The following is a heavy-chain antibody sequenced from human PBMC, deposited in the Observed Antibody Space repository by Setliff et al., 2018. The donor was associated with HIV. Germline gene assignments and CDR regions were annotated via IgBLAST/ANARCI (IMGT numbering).Heavy chain of an antibody. J-gene: IGHJ5*02. D-gene: IGHD2-8*02. CDR2: MNPRDGIA. Sequence: ASVKVSCKASGYTFTSSDINWVRQAPGQGLEWMGWMNPRDGIARFAQRFQGRVTMTRDTSISTAYVELSSLRSEDTAVYYCARVGTVESLPADWFGPWGQGTLVTVSS. CDR1: GYTFTSSD. CDR3: ARVGTVESLPADWFGP. V-gene: IGHV1-8*02.